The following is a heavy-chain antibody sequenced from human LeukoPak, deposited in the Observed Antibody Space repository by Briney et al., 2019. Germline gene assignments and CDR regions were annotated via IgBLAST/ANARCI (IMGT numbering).Heavy chain of an antibody. D-gene: IGHD6-19*01. Sequence: AAVKVSCKASVYTFTSYGISWVRQAPGQGREWMGWLYPNSGGTNYAQKFRSRVTMTRDTSISTGYMELSRLRSDDTAVYYCASEEVGVAGVGYWGQGTLVTVSS. CDR1: VYTFTSYG. CDR2: LYPNSGGT. J-gene: IGHJ4*02. V-gene: IGHV1-2*02. CDR3: ASEEVGVAGVGY.